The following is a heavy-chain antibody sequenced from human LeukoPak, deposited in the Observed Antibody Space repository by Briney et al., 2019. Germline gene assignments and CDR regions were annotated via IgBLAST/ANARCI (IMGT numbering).Heavy chain of an antibody. CDR2: ISYSGRT. J-gene: IGHJ4*02. D-gene: IGHD6-6*01. V-gene: IGHV4-39*07. Sequence: PSETLSLTSTVSGGSMSSGDYYWAWVRQPPGKGLEWIGSISYSGRTFYKPSLTSRVAISIDASKSQFSLRLSSVTAADTAVYYCVRETSSSAHYWGQGTLVTVSS. CDR1: GGSMSSGDYY. CDR3: VRETSSSAHY.